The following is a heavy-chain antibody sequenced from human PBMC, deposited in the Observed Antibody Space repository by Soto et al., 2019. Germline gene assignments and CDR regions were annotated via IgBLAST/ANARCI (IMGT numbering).Heavy chain of an antibody. Sequence: ASVKVSCKASGYTSTNYAVHWVRQAPGQRLQWIGWINVGNGNTKSSQKFQGRVTFSRDTSASTAYMEVSSLTSEDTAVYYCTRDNRGLADYWGQGTLVTVS. V-gene: IGHV1-3*01. CDR2: INVGNGNT. CDR1: GYTSTNYA. CDR3: TRDNRGLADY. J-gene: IGHJ4*02.